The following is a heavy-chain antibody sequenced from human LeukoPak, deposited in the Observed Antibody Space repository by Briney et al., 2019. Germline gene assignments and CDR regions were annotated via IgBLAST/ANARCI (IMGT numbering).Heavy chain of an antibody. CDR2: INIDGSSI. V-gene: IGHV3-74*01. Sequence: PGGSLRLSCAASGFTSTNYWMHWVRQAPEKGLVWVSRINIDGSSISYVDSVKGRFTISRDNSKNTLYLQMNSLRAEDTAVYYCAKDGSSWYMASSDYWGQGTLVTVSS. CDR1: GFTSTNYW. CDR3: AKDGSSWYMASSDY. D-gene: IGHD6-13*01. J-gene: IGHJ4*02.